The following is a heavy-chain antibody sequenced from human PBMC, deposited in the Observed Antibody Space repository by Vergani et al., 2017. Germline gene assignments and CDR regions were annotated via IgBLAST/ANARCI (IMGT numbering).Heavy chain of an antibody. D-gene: IGHD3-3*01. CDR3: ARGDRYYDCWSGPRGWYFDL. V-gene: IGHV4-61*02. J-gene: IGHJ2*01. CDR1: GGSISSGSYY. CDR2: IYTSGST. Sequence: QVQLQESGPGLVKPSQTLSLTCTVSGGSISSGSYYWSWIRQPAGKGLEWIGRIYTSGSTNYNPSLKSRVTISVDTSKNQFSLKLSSVTAADTAVYYWARGDRYYDCWSGPRGWYFDLWGRGTLVTVSS.